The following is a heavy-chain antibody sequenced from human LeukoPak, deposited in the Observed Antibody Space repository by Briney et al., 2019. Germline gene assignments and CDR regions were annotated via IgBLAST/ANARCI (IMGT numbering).Heavy chain of an antibody. CDR3: ASLDSRGYDAFDI. J-gene: IGHJ3*02. Sequence: SQTLSLTCTVSGGSISSGGYYWSWIPQHPGKGLEWIGYIYYSGSTYYNPSLKSRVTISVDTSKNQFSLKLSFVTAADTAVYYCASLDSRGYDAFDIWGQGTMVTVSS. V-gene: IGHV4-31*03. CDR2: IYYSGST. D-gene: IGHD3-10*01. CDR1: GGSISSGGYY.